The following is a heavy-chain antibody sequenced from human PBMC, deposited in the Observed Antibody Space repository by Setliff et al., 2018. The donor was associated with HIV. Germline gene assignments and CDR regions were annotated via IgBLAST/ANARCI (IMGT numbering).Heavy chain of an antibody. CDR3: ARDDRWVYNDYLDY. CDR2: ISGSGRGT. CDR1: GFTFSSYA. D-gene: IGHD3-10*01. V-gene: IGHV3-23*01. J-gene: IGHJ4*02. Sequence: PGGSLRLSCAASGFTFSSYAMRWVRQAPGKGLEWVSAISGSGRGTYYADSVKGRFTISRDKSKNTLYLQVNSLRTEDTAVYFCARDDRWVYNDYLDYWGQGTLVTVSS.